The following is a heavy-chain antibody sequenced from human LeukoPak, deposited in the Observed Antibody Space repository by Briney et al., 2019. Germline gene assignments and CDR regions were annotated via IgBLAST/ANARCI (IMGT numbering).Heavy chain of an antibody. CDR1: GYTFTSYD. V-gene: IGHV1-8*01. CDR3: ARLYFQQLVSFSFGFDP. J-gene: IGHJ5*02. Sequence: ASGKVCCKASGYTFTSYDINWVGQASGQGMEWMGWMNPNSGNTGYAQTFQRRVPITTNTSIPTAYIELSSLRSQHPAAYYCARLYFQQLVSFSFGFDPWGQGTLVTVSS. CDR2: MNPNSGNT. D-gene: IGHD6-13*01.